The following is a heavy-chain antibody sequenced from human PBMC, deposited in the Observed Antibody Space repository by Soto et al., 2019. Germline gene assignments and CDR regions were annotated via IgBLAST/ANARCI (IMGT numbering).Heavy chain of an antibody. CDR1: GYDFNSYW. D-gene: IGHD3-10*01. Sequence: QLVQSGAEERKPGGSLKISCKGSGYDFNSYWIGWVRQMPGQGLVRMGIIYPGDSDTRYNPSFQGRVTISADKSSSTAYLQWSHLEASDTAIYYCARLEGTRTTGFTGPYNWFDPWGEGTRVTVSS. CDR3: ARLEGTRTTGFTGPYNWFDP. V-gene: IGHV5-51*03. J-gene: IGHJ5*02. CDR2: IYPGDSDT.